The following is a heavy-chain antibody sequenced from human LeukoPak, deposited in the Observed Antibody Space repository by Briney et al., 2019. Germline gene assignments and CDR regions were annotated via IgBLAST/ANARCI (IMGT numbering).Heavy chain of an antibody. CDR1: GGSISSYY. V-gene: IGHV4-59*08. D-gene: IGHD1-26*01. Sequence: SETLSLTCTVSGGSISSYYWSWIRQPPGKGLEWIGYIYYSGNTNYNPSLKSRVTISVDTSKNQFSLKLSSVTAADTAVYYCARHRSGSYYWFDPWGQGTLVTVSS. J-gene: IGHJ5*02. CDR3: ARHRSGSYYWFDP. CDR2: IYYSGNT.